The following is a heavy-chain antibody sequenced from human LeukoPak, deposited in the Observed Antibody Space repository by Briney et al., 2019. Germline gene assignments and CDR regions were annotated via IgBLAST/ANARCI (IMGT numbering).Heavy chain of an antibody. CDR2: ISYDGGNK. D-gene: IGHD3-22*01. J-gene: IGHJ1*01. CDR3: ARDRAPYDSSELQH. V-gene: IGHV3-30-3*01. Sequence: GGSLRLSCAASGFTFSSYAMHWVRQAPGKGLEWVAVISYDGGNKYYADSVKGRFTISRDNSKNTLYLQMNSLRAEDTAVYYCARDRAPYDSSELQHWGQGTLVTVSS. CDR1: GFTFSSYA.